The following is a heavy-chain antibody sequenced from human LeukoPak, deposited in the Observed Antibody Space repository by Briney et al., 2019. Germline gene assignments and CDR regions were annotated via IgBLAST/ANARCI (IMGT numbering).Heavy chain of an antibody. J-gene: IGHJ6*02. Sequence: GASVKVSCKASGGTFSSFAITWVRQAPGQGLEWMGWINAGNGNTKYSQKFQGRVTITRDTSASTAYMELSSLRSEDTAVYYCARDKGPYPINYGMDVWGQGTTVTVSS. V-gene: IGHV1-3*01. CDR1: GGTFSSFA. CDR3: ARDKGPYPINYGMDV. D-gene: IGHD5-12*01. CDR2: INAGNGNT.